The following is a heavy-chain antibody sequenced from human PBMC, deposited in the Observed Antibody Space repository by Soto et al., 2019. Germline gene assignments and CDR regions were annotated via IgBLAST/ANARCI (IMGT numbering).Heavy chain of an antibody. CDR3: AKHLGDSSGYYYYFDY. J-gene: IGHJ4*02. D-gene: IGHD3-22*01. V-gene: IGHV3-23*01. Sequence: GGSLRLSCAASGFTFSSYAMSWVRQAPGKGLEWVSAISGSGGSTYYADSVKGRFTISRDNSKNTLYLQMNSLRAEDTAVYYCAKHLGDSSGYYYYFDYWGQGTLVTVSS. CDR1: GFTFSSYA. CDR2: ISGSGGST.